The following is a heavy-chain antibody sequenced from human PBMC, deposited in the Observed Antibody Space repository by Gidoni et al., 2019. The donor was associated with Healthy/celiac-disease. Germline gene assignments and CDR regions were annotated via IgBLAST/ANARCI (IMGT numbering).Heavy chain of an antibody. CDR2: ISYDGSNK. J-gene: IGHJ3*02. Sequence: QVQLVESGGGVVQPGRSLRLSCAASGFTFSSYAMHWVRQAPGKGLEWVAVISYDGSNKYYADSVKGRFTISRDNSKNTLYLQMNSLRAEDTAVYYCALLVGATNHDAFDIWGQGTMVTVSS. CDR1: GFTFSSYA. D-gene: IGHD1-26*01. V-gene: IGHV3-30*01. CDR3: ALLVGATNHDAFDI.